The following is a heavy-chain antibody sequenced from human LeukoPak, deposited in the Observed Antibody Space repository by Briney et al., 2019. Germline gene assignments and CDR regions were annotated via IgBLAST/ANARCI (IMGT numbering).Heavy chain of an antibody. CDR1: GGSISSGDYS. D-gene: IGHD5-18*01. Sequence: TSETLSLTCAVSGGSISSGDYSWSWIRQPPGKGLEWIGEINHSGSTNYNPSLKSRVTISVDTSKNQFSLKLSSVTAADTAVYYCARLRPGSCYPGERRGYSYGYLNYYYYYGTDVWGQGTTVTVSS. CDR2: INHSGST. V-gene: IGHV4-34*01. CDR3: ARLRPGSCYPGERRGYSYGYLNYYYYYGTDV. J-gene: IGHJ6*02.